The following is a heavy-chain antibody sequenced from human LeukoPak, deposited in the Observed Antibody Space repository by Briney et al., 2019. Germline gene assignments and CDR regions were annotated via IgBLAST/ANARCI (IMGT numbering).Heavy chain of an antibody. J-gene: IGHJ4*02. CDR3: VKGYCSSISCYGDY. CDR2: ITSNGGST. V-gene: IGHV3-64D*09. Sequence: GGSLRLSCSASGFTFSSYAMHWVRQAPGKGLEYVSAITSNGGSTYYADSVKGRVTISRDNSKNTLYLQMSSLRAEDTAVYYCVKGYCSSISCYGDYWGQGTLVTFSS. D-gene: IGHD2-2*01. CDR1: GFTFSSYA.